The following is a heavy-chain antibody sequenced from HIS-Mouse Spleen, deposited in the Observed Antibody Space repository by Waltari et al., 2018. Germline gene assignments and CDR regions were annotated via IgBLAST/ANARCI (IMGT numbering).Heavy chain of an antibody. Sequence: QVQLQESGPGLVKPSETLSLTCTVSGGSISSYYWSWIRQPAGKGLEWIGRIYTSGSTHYNPALKSRVTMSVDTSKNQFSLKLSSVTAADTAVYYCARDFHDFWSGYYGGDKKHDASDIWGQGTMVTVSS. V-gene: IGHV4-4*07. CDR1: GGSISSYY. CDR3: ARDFHDFWSGYYGGDKKHDASDI. CDR2: IYTSGST. D-gene: IGHD3-3*01. J-gene: IGHJ3*02.